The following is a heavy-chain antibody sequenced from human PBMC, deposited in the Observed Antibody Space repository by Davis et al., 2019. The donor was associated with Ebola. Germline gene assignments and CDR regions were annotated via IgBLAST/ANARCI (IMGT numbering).Heavy chain of an antibody. Sequence: AASVKVSCKASGYTFTSYGISWVRQAPGQGLEWMGWISAYNGKTSYAQKLQDRVTMTTDTSTSTAYMEVRSLRSDDTAVYYCARGYYYGSGSYFDYWGQGTLVTVSS. J-gene: IGHJ4*02. CDR3: ARGYYYGSGSYFDY. V-gene: IGHV1-18*01. D-gene: IGHD3-10*01. CDR2: ISAYNGKT. CDR1: GYTFTSYG.